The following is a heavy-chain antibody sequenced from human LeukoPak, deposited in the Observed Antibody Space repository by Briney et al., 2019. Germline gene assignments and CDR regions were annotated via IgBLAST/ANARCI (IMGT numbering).Heavy chain of an antibody. CDR2: IFYSGSP. CDR1: GGSISSYY. J-gene: IGHJ3*02. Sequence: SETLSLTCTVSGGSISSYYWSWIRQPPGKGLEYIGYIFYSGSPKYNPSLKSRVTISVDTSKNQFSLKLSSVTAADTAVYYCARHELLAGAFDIWGQGTMVTVSS. D-gene: IGHD3-10*01. CDR3: ARHELLAGAFDI. V-gene: IGHV4-59*08.